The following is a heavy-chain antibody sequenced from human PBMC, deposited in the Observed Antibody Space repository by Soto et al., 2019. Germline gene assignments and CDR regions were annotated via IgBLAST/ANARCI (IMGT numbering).Heavy chain of an antibody. Sequence: SETLSLTCTVSGGSISSSSYYWGWIRQPPGKGLEWIGSIYYSGSTYYNPSLKSRVTISVDTSKNQFSLKLSSVTAADTAVYYCARRSRRIIDYWGQGTLVTVSS. CDR3: ARRSRRIIDY. CDR2: IYYSGST. CDR1: GGSISSSSYY. D-gene: IGHD2-15*01. J-gene: IGHJ4*02. V-gene: IGHV4-39*01.